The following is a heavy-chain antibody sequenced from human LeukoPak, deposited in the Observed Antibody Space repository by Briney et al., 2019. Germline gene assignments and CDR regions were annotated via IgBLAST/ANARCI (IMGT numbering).Heavy chain of an antibody. CDR3: ARDHHILQMVSAIPDAFDI. J-gene: IGHJ3*02. Sequence: SETLSLTCTVSGVSISSTYFWGWVRQPPGQGLEWIGSISYSGSPSYYNPSLKSRVTISVDTSKNQFSLKLSSVTAADTAVYYCARDHHILQMVSAIPDAFDIWGQGTMVTVFS. CDR2: ISYSGSPS. V-gene: IGHV4-39*01. D-gene: IGHD2-8*01. CDR1: GVSISSTYF.